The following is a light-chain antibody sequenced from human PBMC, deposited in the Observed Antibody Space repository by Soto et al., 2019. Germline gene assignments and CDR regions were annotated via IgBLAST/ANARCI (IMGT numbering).Light chain of an antibody. Sequence: DIQMTQSPSSLSASVGARVTITCQASQDISNYLNWYQQKTGKAPKLLIYDASNLETGAPSRFSGSGSGTDFPFTISSLQPEDSATYYCQQYDNLPLTFGGGTKVEIK. V-gene: IGKV1-33*01. J-gene: IGKJ4*01. CDR1: QDISNY. CDR2: DAS. CDR3: QQYDNLPLT.